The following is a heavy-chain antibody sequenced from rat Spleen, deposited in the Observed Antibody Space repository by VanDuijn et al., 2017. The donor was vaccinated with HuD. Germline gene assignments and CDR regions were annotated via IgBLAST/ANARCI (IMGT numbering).Heavy chain of an antibody. Sequence: EVQLVESGGGLVQPGRSMKLSCAASGFTFSNYGMAWVRQAPKKGLEWVAYISYDGGSTYYRDPVKGRFTISRDNAKSTLYLQMDSLRSEDTATYYCTTDGSGDVLFDYWGQGVMVTVSS. CDR3: TTDGSGDVLFDY. CDR1: GFTFSNYG. D-gene: IGHD1-1*01. CDR2: ISYDGGST. V-gene: IGHV5-20*01. J-gene: IGHJ2*01.